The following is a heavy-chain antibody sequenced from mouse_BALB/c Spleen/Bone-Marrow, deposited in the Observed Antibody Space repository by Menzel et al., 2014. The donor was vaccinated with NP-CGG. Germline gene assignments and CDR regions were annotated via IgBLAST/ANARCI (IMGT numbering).Heavy chain of an antibody. CDR1: GFSLTSYG. D-gene: IGHD3-2*01. CDR2: IRAGGST. V-gene: IGHV2-9*02. J-gene: IGHJ3*01. CDR3: ARALDSSGYGFAY. Sequence: VQLQQSGPGLVAPSQSLSITCTVSGFSLTSYGVHWVRQPPGKGLEWLGVIRAGGSTNYNSALMSRLSISKDNSKSQVFLKMNSLQTDDTAMYYCARALDSSGYGFAYWGQGTLVTVSA.